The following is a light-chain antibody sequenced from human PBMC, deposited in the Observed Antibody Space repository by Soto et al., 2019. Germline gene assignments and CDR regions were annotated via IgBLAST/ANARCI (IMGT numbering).Light chain of an antibody. CDR3: QQRSNWPRT. CDR1: QSISSY. V-gene: IGKV3-11*01. Sequence: LGLTQSPGTLSLSPGDRASRSCRSSQSISSYLAWYQQKPGQAPRLLIYDASNRATGIPARFSGSGSGTDFTLTISSLEPEDFAVYYCQQRSNWPRTFGQGTKVDIK. J-gene: IGKJ1*01. CDR2: DAS.